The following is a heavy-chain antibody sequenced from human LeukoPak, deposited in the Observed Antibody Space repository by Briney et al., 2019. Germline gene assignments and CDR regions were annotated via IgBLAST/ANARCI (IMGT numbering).Heavy chain of an antibody. J-gene: IGHJ6*02. CDR3: ARVRLPPYSGGYTYYYYGMDV. Sequence: SQTLSLTCAISGDSVSSNSAAWNWIRQSPSRGLEWLGRTYYRSKWYNDYAVSVKSRITINPDTSKNQFSLQLNSVTPEDTAVYYCARVRLPPYSGGYTYYYYGMDVWGQGTTVTVSS. CDR1: GDSVSSNSAA. CDR2: TYYRSKWYN. V-gene: IGHV6-1*01. D-gene: IGHD1-26*01.